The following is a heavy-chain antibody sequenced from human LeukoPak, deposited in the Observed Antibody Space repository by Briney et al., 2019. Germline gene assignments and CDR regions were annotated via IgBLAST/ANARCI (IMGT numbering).Heavy chain of an antibody. D-gene: IGHD3-22*01. CDR3: ARGGIYDSSGYYQTTLFDY. CDR1: GGSISSGGYS. Sequence: PSETLSLTCAVSGGSISSGGYSWSWIRQPPGKGLEWIGYIYHSGSTYYNPSLKSRVTISVDRSKNQFSPKLSSVTAADTAVYYCARGGIYDSSGYYQTTLFDYWGQGTLVTVSS. J-gene: IGHJ4*02. V-gene: IGHV4-30-2*01. CDR2: IYHSGST.